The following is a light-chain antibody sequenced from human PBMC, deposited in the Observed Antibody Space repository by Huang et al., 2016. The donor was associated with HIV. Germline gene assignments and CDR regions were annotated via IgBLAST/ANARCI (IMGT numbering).Light chain of an antibody. CDR3: QQYGSSPLT. J-gene: IGKJ4*01. V-gene: IGKV3-20*01. CDR2: GAS. CDR1: QSVSRNY. Sequence: EIVLTQSPGTLSLSPGERATLSCRASQSVSRNYSAWYQQKPGQAPRLLIYGASSRATGIPDRFSGSGSGTDFTLTVSRLEPEDFAVYYCQQYGSSPLTFGGGTKVEIK.